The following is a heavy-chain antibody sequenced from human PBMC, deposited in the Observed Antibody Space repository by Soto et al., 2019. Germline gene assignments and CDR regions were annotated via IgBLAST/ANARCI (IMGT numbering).Heavy chain of an antibody. CDR2: IKQEGSEK. D-gene: IGHD2-2*01. Sequence: EVQLVESGGGVVQPGGSLRRSCADSGFTFSTYWMSWVRQAPGKGLEWVANIKQEGSEKYYVDSVKGRCTISRDNAKNSLDLKMNSLRAEDTAGDYCASDPNIVVVPAATYYYYGVDVWGQGTTGTVSS. V-gene: IGHV3-7*04. CDR1: GFTFSTYW. CDR3: ASDPNIVVVPAATYYYYGVDV. J-gene: IGHJ6*02.